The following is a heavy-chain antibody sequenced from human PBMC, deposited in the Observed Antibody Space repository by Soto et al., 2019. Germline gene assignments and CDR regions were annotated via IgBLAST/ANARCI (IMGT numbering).Heavy chain of an antibody. CDR3: ASDFGSTVGATDY. J-gene: IGHJ4*02. V-gene: IGHV3-23*01. Sequence: EVQLLESGGGLVQPGGSLRLSCAASGFSFSSYAMSWVRQAPGKGLEWVSTISDSGVRTYYRDSVEGRFTIHRDNSKNTLYVQMKGLRAEDTAVYYCASDFGSTVGATDYWGQGTLVTVSS. CDR2: ISDSGVRT. CDR1: GFSFSSYA. D-gene: IGHD1-26*01.